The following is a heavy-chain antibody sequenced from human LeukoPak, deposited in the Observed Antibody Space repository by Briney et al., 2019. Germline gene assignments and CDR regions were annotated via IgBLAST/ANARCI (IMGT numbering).Heavy chain of an antibody. Sequence: GVSLRLSCAASGFTFSSYAMSWARQAPGKGLEWVSAISGSGGSTYYADSVRGRFTISRDNSKNTLYLQMNSLRAEDTAVYYCAKDGGYCSSTSCYVYFDYWGQGTLVTVSS. CDR3: AKDGGYCSSTSCYVYFDY. D-gene: IGHD2-2*01. CDR2: ISGSGGST. CDR1: GFTFSSYA. J-gene: IGHJ4*02. V-gene: IGHV3-23*01.